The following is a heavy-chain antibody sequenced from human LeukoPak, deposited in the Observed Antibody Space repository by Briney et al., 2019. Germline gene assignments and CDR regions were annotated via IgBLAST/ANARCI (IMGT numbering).Heavy chain of an antibody. Sequence: SETLSLTCTVSGGSITGYYWSWIRQPPGKGLEWIGYIYTSESTNYNRSLKSRVAISVDTSKNQLSLKLSSVTAADTAVYYCASNWKYPDSSGYYYYYYMDVWGKGTTVTVSS. J-gene: IGHJ6*03. CDR1: GGSITGYY. V-gene: IGHV4-4*09. CDR3: ASNWKYPDSSGYYYYYYMDV. CDR2: IYTSEST. D-gene: IGHD1-20*01.